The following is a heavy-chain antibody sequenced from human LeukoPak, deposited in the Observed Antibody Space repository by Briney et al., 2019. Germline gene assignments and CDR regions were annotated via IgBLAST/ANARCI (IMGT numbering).Heavy chain of an antibody. CDR1: GYTFTGWY. J-gene: IGHJ4*02. CDR3: ARDAPPMYYFDY. CDR2: INPNSGGT. Sequence: ASVTVSCKGSGYTFTGWYMHWVRQAPGQGLEWMGWINPNSGGTNYAQKFQGRVTMTRDTSNSTAYMELSRLRSDDTAVYYCARDAPPMYYFDYWGQGTLVTVSS. V-gene: IGHV1-2*02.